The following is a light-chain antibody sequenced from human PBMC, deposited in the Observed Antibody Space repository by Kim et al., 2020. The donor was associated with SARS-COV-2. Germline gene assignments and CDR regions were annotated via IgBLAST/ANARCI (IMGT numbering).Light chain of an antibody. CDR1: QSISSF. Sequence: EIVLTQSPATLSLSPGERATLSCRASQSISSFLTWSQQKPGQAPRLLIYDASNRATGVPPRFSGSGSGTDFTLTISSLEPEDFAVYYCKQRSNWPYTFGQGTKLEIK. CDR3: KQRSNWPYT. CDR2: DAS. V-gene: IGKV3-11*01. J-gene: IGKJ2*01.